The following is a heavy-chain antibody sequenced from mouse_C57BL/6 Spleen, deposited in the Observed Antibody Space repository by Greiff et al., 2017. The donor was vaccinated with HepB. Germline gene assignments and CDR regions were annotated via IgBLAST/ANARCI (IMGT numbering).Heavy chain of an antibody. J-gene: IGHJ3*01. Sequence: VQLKQSGPELVKLGASVKISCKASGYSFTGYYMNWVKQSPEKSLEWIGEINPSTGGTTYNQKFKAKATLTVDKSSSTAYMQLKSLTSEDSAVYYCARNYYGSSYGFAYWGQGTLVTVSA. CDR3: ARNYYGSSYGFAY. D-gene: IGHD1-1*01. CDR2: INPSTGGT. V-gene: IGHV1-42*01. CDR1: GYSFTGYY.